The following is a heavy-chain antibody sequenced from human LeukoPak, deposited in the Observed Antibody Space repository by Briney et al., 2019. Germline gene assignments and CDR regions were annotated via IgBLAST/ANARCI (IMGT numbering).Heavy chain of an antibody. V-gene: IGHV3-7*01. CDR2: IKQDGSEK. CDR3: ARDGGVVIPHYYYYYMGV. D-gene: IGHD3-3*01. CDR1: GFTFSSFW. J-gene: IGHJ6*03. Sequence: GGSLRLSCAASGFTFSSFWVSWVRQAPGKGLEWVANIKQDGSEKYYVDSVKGRFTISRDNAKNSLYLQMNSLRAEDTAVYYCARDGGVVIPHYYYYYMGVWGKGTTVTVSS.